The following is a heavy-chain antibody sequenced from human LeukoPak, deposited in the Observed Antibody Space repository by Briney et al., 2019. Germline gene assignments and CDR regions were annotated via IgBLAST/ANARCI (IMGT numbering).Heavy chain of an antibody. V-gene: IGHV4-30-4*08. CDR3: ARDRGFGMDV. CDR2: IYYSGST. D-gene: IGHD5-12*01. CDR1: GGSISTYY. J-gene: IGHJ6*02. Sequence: SETLSLTCTVSGGSISTYYWSWIRQPPGKGLEWIGYIYYSGSTYYNPSLKSRLTISVDTSKNQFSLKLSSVTAADTAVYYCARDRGFGMDVWGQGTTVTVSS.